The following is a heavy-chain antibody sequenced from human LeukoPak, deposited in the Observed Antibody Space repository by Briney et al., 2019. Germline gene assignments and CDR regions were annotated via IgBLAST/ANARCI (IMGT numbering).Heavy chain of an antibody. CDR1: GFTFEDYA. V-gene: IGHV3-9*01. Sequence: GGSLRLSCAASGFTFEDYAMHCVRQAPGKGLEGVSGISWNSGSIGYADSVKGRFTIPRDNAKNSLYLQMNSLRAEDTAVYYCAKEMATIRAFDFWGQGTMVTVSS. J-gene: IGHJ3*01. CDR3: AKEMATIRAFDF. D-gene: IGHD5-24*01. CDR2: ISWNSGSI.